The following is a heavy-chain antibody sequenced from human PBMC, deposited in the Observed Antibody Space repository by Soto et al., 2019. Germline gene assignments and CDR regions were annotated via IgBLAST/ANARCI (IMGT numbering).Heavy chain of an antibody. Sequence: PSETLSLTCSVSGDSISSFYWTWIRQSPGRGLEWIGYVFHTGNTNYNPSLKSRVTITVDTAKNRFSLKLGSVTAADTAVYYCSRSTYTGPSAYFDHWGPGVLVTVSS. CDR1: GDSISSFY. V-gene: IGHV4-59*01. D-gene: IGHD1-1*01. CDR3: SRSTYTGPSAYFDH. CDR2: VFHTGNT. J-gene: IGHJ4*02.